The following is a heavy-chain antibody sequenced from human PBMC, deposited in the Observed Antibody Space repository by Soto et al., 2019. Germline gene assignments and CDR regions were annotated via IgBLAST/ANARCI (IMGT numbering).Heavy chain of an antibody. J-gene: IGHJ4*02. D-gene: IGHD1-7*01. CDR2: ISGSGGST. Sequence: RICCAAPGFTVSSYAMSLSCQTPGKGLEWVSAISGSGGSTYCADSVKGRFTISRDNSKNTLYLQMNSLRAEFISLYYCAKAFGWNFLDYRGQGTLVPVSS. CDR3: AKAFGWNFLDY. V-gene: IGHV3-23*01. CDR1: GFTVSSYA.